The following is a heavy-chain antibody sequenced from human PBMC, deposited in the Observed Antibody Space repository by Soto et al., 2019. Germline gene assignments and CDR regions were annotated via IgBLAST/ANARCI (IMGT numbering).Heavy chain of an antibody. D-gene: IGHD2-15*01. J-gene: IGHJ4*02. CDR1: GFSLSTTGVA. CDR3: AHRVDYRGSWNTGYFDY. V-gene: IGHV2-5*02. CDR2: IYWDDDK. Sequence: SGPTLVNPTQTLTLTCSFSGFSLSTTGVAVGWIRQPPGKALECLVLIYWDDDKRYSPSLKSRLTITRDTSKNQVVLTMTDMDPVDTATYYCAHRVDYRGSWNTGYFDYWGQGTLVTVSS.